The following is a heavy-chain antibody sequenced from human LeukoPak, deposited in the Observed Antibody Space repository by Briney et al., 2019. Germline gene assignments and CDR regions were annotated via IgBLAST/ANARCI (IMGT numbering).Heavy chain of an antibody. CDR1: GFTVSDNY. CDR2: IYSAGST. CDR3: ARASSSDAFDI. V-gene: IGHV3-53*05. Sequence: TGGSLRLSCAASGFTVSDNYITWVRQAPARGLEWVSIIYSAGSTFHADSVKGRFAISRDNSKNTVFLQMSSLRIEDTAVYYCARASSSDAFDIWGQGTTVTVSS. D-gene: IGHD6-6*01. J-gene: IGHJ3*02.